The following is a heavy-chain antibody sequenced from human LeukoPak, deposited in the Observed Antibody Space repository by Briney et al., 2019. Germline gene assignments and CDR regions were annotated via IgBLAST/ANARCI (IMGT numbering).Heavy chain of an antibody. CDR2: IYCSGST. D-gene: IGHD6-19*01. J-gene: IGHJ4*02. CDR3: ARDPLPSSGWYFYFDY. V-gene: IGHV4-39*07. CDR1: GGSISSSSYY. Sequence: SETLSLTCTVSGGSISSSSYYWGWIRQPPGKGLEWIGNIYCSGSTYYNPSLKSRVTISVDTSKNQFSLKLSSVTAADTAVYYCARDPLPSSGWYFYFDYWGQGTLVTVSS.